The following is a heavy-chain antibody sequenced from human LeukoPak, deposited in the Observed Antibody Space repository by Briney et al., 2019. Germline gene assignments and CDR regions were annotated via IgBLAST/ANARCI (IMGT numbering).Heavy chain of an antibody. CDR3: ARGRQLVRRYYFDY. CDR1: GGSFSGYY. V-gene: IGHV4-34*01. Sequence: SETLSLTCAVYGGSFSGYYWSWIRQPPGKGLEWISEIDHSGSTNYNPSLKSRVTISVDTSKNQFSLKLSSVTAADTAVYYCARGRQLVRRYYFDYWGQGTLVTVSS. D-gene: IGHD6-13*01. J-gene: IGHJ4*02. CDR2: IDHSGST.